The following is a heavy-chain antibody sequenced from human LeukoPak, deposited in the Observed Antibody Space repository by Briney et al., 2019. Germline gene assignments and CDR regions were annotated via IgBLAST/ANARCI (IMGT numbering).Heavy chain of an antibody. CDR2: INPNSGGT. Sequence: GASVKVSCKASGYTFTSYGISWVRQAPGQGLEWMGRINPNSGGTNYAQKFQGRVAMTRDTSISTAYMELSRLRSDDTAVYYCAREGGNWNYKFDYWGQGTLVTVSS. J-gene: IGHJ4*02. V-gene: IGHV1-2*06. CDR1: GYTFTSYG. CDR3: AREGGNWNYKFDY. D-gene: IGHD1-7*01.